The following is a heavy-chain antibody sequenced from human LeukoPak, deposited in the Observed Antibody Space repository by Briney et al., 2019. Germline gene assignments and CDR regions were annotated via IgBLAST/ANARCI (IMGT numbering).Heavy chain of an antibody. D-gene: IGHD2-15*01. J-gene: IGHJ6*03. CDR2: IYTSGST. Sequence: KPSETLSLTCTVSGRSISYYYWSWIRQPAGKGLEWIGRIYTSGSTTYNPSLKSRVTMSVDTSKNQFSLKLSSVTAADTAVYYCARDPGSGGTYYYMDVWGKGTTVTVSS. CDR3: ARDPGSGGTYYYMDV. V-gene: IGHV4-4*07. CDR1: GRSISYYY.